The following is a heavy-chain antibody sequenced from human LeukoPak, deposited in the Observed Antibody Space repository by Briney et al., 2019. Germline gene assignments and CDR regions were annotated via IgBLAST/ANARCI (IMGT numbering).Heavy chain of an antibody. CDR3: AKGGSVAGHYFQR. CDR1: AFSFMSFG. V-gene: IGHV3-23*01. Sequence: GSLRPPCCALAFSFMSFGLHWGRRGPGQGLEGVLSISIKCSTLYADSVKGRFTIYRDNSKDTLNLQMNSLRGEDTAVYYCAKGGSVAGHYFQRWGQGTLVTVSS. CDR2: ISIKCST. D-gene: IGHD6-13*01. J-gene: IGHJ1*01.